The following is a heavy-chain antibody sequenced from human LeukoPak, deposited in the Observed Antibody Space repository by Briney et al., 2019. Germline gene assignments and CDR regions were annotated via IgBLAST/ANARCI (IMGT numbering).Heavy chain of an antibody. CDR3: ARDFEAPSNC. CDR1: GFTLSSYW. D-gene: IGHD3-9*01. J-gene: IGHJ4*02. CDR2: ISSDRSRA. Sequence: GGSLRLSCAASGFTLSSYWMNWVRQAPGEALVWVSHISSDRSRADYADSVKGRFTISRDNTKNSVDLQMNSLRAEDTAVYYCARDFEAPSNCWGQGTLVTVSS. V-gene: IGHV3-74*01.